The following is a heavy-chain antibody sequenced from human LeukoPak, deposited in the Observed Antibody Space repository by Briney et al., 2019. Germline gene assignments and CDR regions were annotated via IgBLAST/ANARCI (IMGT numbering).Heavy chain of an antibody. D-gene: IGHD2-15*01. V-gene: IGHV1-69*06. J-gene: IGHJ4*02. CDR2: IIPIFGTA. CDR1: GGTFSSYA. CDR3: AFHSVVVAATLADY. Sequence: ASVKVSCKASGGTFSSYAISWVRQAPGQGLEWMGGIIPIFGTANYAQKFQGRVTITADKSTSTAYMELSSLRSEDTAVYYCAFHSVVVAATLADYWGQGTLVTVSS.